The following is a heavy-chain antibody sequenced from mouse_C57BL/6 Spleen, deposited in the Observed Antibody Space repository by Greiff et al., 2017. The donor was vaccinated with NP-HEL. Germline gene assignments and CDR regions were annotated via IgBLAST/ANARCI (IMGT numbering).Heavy chain of an antibody. CDR1: GYTFTSYW. CDR3: ARGTYADY. J-gene: IGHJ2*01. Sequence: QVHVKQPGAELVRPGSSVKLSCKASGYTFTSYWMDWVKQRPGQGLEWIGNIYPSDSETHYNQKFKDKATLTVDKSSSTAYMQLSSLTSEDSAVYYCARGTYADYWGQGTTLTVSS. CDR2: IYPSDSET. V-gene: IGHV1-61*01. D-gene: IGHD6-5*01.